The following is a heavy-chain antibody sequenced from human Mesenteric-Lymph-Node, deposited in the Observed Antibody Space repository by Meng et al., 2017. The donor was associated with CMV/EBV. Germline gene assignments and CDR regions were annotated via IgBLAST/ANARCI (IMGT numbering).Heavy chain of an antibody. CDR3: ARDPTQYCSGGASCFIYFDY. D-gene: IGHD2-15*01. J-gene: IGHJ4*02. CDR1: GLTFGSYA. CDR2: ISDSGGTT. V-gene: IGHV3-23*01. Sequence: GESLKISCTASGLTFGSYAMSWVRQAPGKGLEWVSTISDSGGTTYYADSVKGRFTISRDNSRHTMYLQMKSLRAEDTAIYYCARDPTQYCSGGASCFIYFDYRGQGTLVTVSS.